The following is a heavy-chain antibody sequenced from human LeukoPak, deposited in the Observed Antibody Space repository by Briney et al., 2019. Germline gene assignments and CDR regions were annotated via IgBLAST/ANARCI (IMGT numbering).Heavy chain of an antibody. CDR1: GGTFSSYA. CDR3: ARGKRAAAGTLGY. V-gene: IGHV1-69*05. CDR2: IIPIFGTA. J-gene: IGHJ4*02. Sequence: SVKVSCKASGGTFSSYAISWVRQAPGQGLEWMGGIIPIFGTANYAQKFKGRVTITTDESTSTAYMELSSLRSEDTAVYYCARGKRAAAGTLGYWGQGTLVTVSS. D-gene: IGHD6-13*01.